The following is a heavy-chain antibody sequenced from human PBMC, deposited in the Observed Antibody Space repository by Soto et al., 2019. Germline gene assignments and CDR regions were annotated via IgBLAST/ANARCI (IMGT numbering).Heavy chain of an antibody. CDR3: ARVRLRTGYYYYYGMDV. V-gene: IGHV4-31*03. CDR2: IYYSGST. CDR1: GGSISSGGYY. J-gene: IGHJ6*02. D-gene: IGHD4-17*01. Sequence: SETLSLTCTVSGGSISSGGYYWSWIRQHPGKGLEWIGYIYYSGSTYYNPSLKSRVTISVDTSKNQFSLKLSSVTAADTAVYYCARVRLRTGYYYYYGMDVWGQGTTVTVSS.